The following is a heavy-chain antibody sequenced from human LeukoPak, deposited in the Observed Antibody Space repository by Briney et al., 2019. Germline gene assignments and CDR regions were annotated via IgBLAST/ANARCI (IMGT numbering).Heavy chain of an antibody. Sequence: GESLKISCKGSGHRFATYWIGWVRQMPGKGLEWMGISYAGDSDTRYSPAFQGQVSISVDKSIRTAYMQWSSLKASDTAMYYCVTAGHFDYWGQGTLVTVSS. CDR2: SYAGDSDT. CDR1: GHRFATYW. J-gene: IGHJ4*02. V-gene: IGHV5-51*01. D-gene: IGHD6-13*01. CDR3: VTAGHFDY.